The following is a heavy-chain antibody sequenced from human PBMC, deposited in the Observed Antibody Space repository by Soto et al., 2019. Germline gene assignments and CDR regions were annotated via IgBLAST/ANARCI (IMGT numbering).Heavy chain of an antibody. J-gene: IGHJ4*02. V-gene: IGHV3-23*01. CDR2: LSDSGDSM. CDR1: GFTLSSHA. D-gene: IGHD6-13*01. CDR3: AKVSSSWYAGFFDL. Sequence: GGSLRLSCTASGFTLSSHAMTCVRQAPGKGLEWVSGLSDSGDSMYYADSVKGRFTISRDNSMNTLYLQMNTLRAEDTAIYYCAKVSSSWYAGFFDLWGQGTLVTVSS.